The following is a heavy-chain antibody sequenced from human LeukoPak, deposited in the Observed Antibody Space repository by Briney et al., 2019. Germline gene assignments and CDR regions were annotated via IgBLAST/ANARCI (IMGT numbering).Heavy chain of an antibody. Sequence: GASVKVSCKASGYTFTSYGISWVRQAPGQGLEWMGWISAYNGNTNYAQKLQGRVTMTTDTSTSTAYMELRSLRSDDTAVYYCARVSGQYDYVAGSTVDYWGQGTLVTVSS. CDR1: GYTFTSYG. CDR3: ARVSGQYDYVAGSTVDY. J-gene: IGHJ4*02. D-gene: IGHD3-16*01. V-gene: IGHV1-18*01. CDR2: ISAYNGNT.